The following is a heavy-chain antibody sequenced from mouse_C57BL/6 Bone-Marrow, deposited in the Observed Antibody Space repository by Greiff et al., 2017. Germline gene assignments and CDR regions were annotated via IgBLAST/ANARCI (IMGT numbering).Heavy chain of an antibody. D-gene: IGHD1-1*01. CDR1: GFSLTSYG. V-gene: IGHV2-5*01. Sequence: VHLVESGPGLVQPSQSLSITCTVSGFSLTSYGVHWVRQSPGKGLEWLGVIWRGGSTDYNAAFMSRLSITKDNSKSQVFFKMNSLQADDTAIYYCAKKGFYYGSRWYFDVWGTGTTVTVSS. CDR2: IWRGGST. J-gene: IGHJ1*03. CDR3: AKKGFYYGSRWYFDV.